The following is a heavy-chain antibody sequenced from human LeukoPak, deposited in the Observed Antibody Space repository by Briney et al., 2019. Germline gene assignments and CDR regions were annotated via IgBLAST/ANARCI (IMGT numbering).Heavy chain of an antibody. V-gene: IGHV3-30*18. CDR2: ISYDESDK. CDR1: GFTFSNYG. J-gene: IGHJ6*02. D-gene: IGHD2-15*01. Sequence: GGSLRLSCAASGFTFSNYGMHWVRQAPGKGLEWVAVISYDESDKYYADSVKGRFTISRDNSKNTLYPQMNSLRPEDTAVYYCAKGVVAATNAAYYGMDVWGQGTTVTVSS. CDR3: AKGVVAATNAAYYGMDV.